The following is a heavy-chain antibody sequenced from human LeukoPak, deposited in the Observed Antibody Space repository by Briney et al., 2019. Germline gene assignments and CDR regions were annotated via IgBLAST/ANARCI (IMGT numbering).Heavy chain of an antibody. CDR1: GGSFSGYY. CDR2: INHSGST. Sequence: SETLSLTCAVYGGSFSGYYWSWIRQPPGKGLEWIGEINHSGSTNYNPSLKSRVTISVDTSKNQFSLKLSPVTAADTAVYYCASRDSSGHAIWGQGTMVTVSS. CDR3: ASRDSSGHAI. J-gene: IGHJ3*02. D-gene: IGHD3-22*01. V-gene: IGHV4-34*01.